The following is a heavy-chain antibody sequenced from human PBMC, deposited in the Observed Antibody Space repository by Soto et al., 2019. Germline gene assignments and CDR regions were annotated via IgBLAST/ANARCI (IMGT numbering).Heavy chain of an antibody. CDR1: GFTFGDYA. D-gene: IGHD4-17*01. J-gene: IGHJ4*02. Sequence: GGSLRLSGTASGFTFGDYAMSWVRQAPGKGLGWVGFIRSKAYGGTTEYAASVKGRFTISREDSNSIAYLQMNSLKAEDTAVYYCTRYSWYGGSYFDSWGQGTLVPLSS. CDR2: IRSKAYGGTT. V-gene: IGHV3-49*04. CDR3: TRYSWYGGSYFDS.